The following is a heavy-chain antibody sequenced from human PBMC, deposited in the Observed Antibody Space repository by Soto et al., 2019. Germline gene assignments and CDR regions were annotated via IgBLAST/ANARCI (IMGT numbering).Heavy chain of an antibody. V-gene: IGHV3-30*18. CDR2: ISYDGSNK. CDR1: GFTFSSYG. J-gene: IGHJ4*02. CDR3: AKWSWNDVADY. Sequence: PGGSLRLSCAASGFTFSSYGMHWVRQAPGKGLEWVAVISYDGSNKYYADSVKGRFTISRDNSKNTLYLQMNSLRAEDTAVYYCAKWSWNDVADYWGQGTLVTSPQ. D-gene: IGHD1-1*01.